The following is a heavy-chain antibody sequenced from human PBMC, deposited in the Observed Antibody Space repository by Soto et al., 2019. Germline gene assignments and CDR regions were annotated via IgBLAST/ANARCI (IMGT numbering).Heavy chain of an antibody. V-gene: IGHV3-23*01. CDR1: GFSFSSHA. J-gene: IGHJ4*02. D-gene: IGHD6-13*01. CDR2: IGGSGGNT. CDR3: ARDPFGNNWYPDY. Sequence: EVQLLESGGGLVQPGGSLRLSCAASGFSFSSHAVSWVRQAPGKGLEWVSVIGGSGGNTYYADSVKGRFTISRDNSKDTVFLQMTSLSAEDTAIYYCARDPFGNNWYPDYWGQGTLVTVSS.